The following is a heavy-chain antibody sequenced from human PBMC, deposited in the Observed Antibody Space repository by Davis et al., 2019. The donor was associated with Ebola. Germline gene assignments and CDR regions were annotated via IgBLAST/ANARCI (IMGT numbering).Heavy chain of an antibody. CDR3: ARSLGAYAFDS. J-gene: IGHJ4*02. D-gene: IGHD3-16*01. CDR1: GGSIGTYY. V-gene: IGHV4-59*01. CDR2: VHYSGST. Sequence: SETLSLTCSVSGGSIGTYYWSWIRQAPGKGLEWIGYVHYSGSTHYSPSLKSRATISVDTSNNQFSLTLSSVTAADTAIYYCARSLGAYAFDSWGQGALVTVPS.